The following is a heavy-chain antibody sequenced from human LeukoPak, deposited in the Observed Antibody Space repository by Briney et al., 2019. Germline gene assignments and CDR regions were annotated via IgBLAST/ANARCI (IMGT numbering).Heavy chain of an antibody. CDR1: GITFGVYP. CDR2: MRSRAYGGST. J-gene: IGHJ4*02. CDR3: TAVPLY. V-gene: IGHV3-49*04. D-gene: IGHD3-10*02. Sequence: GGSLRLSCTVSGITFGVYPMSWVRQAPGRGLEWVAFMRSRAYGGSTQYAASVKGRFIISRDDSKSTAYLQMNSLRTDDTAVYYCTAVPLYWGQGTQVTVSS.